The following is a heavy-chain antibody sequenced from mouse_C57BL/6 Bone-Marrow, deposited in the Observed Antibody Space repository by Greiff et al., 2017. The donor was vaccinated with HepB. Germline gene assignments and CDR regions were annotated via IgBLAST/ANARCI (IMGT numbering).Heavy chain of an antibody. J-gene: IGHJ4*01. V-gene: IGHV5-4*03. CDR3: GRDCLYAMDY. CDR1: GFTFSSYA. Sequence: EVKVVESGGGLVKPGGSLKLSCAASGFTFSSYAMSWVRQTPEKRLEWVATISDGGSYTYYPDNVKGRFTISRDNAKNNLYLQMSHLKAEDTAMYYCGRDCLYAMDYWGQGTSVTVSS. CDR2: ISDGGSYT.